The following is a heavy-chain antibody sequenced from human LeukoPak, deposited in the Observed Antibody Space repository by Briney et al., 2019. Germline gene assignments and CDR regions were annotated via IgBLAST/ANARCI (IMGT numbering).Heavy chain of an antibody. J-gene: IGHJ6*02. V-gene: IGHV3-11*06. D-gene: IGHD6-13*01. CDR2: IRSSSYT. CDR3: ARSVYSSSWYNYYYGMDV. Sequence: GASLRLSCAASGFTFSDYYMSWIRQAPGKGLEWVSYIRSSSYTNYADSVKGRFTISRDYAKNSLYLQMNSLRAEDTAVYYCARSVYSSSWYNYYYGMDVWGQGTTVTVSS. CDR1: GFTFSDYY.